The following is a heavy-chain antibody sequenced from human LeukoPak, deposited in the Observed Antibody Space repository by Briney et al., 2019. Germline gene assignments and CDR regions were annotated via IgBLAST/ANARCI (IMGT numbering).Heavy chain of an antibody. Sequence: ASVKVSCKAPGYHFTGYHVHWVRQAPGQGLEWMGRISTDSGDTNIAPKFQGRVTMTRDTSIKTAYMELSRLTSDDAAVYYCAGLGSTVEGRIDPWGQGTLVTVSS. V-gene: IGHV1-2*02. CDR3: AGLGSTVEGRIDP. D-gene: IGHD5/OR15-5a*01. CDR1: GYHFTGYH. J-gene: IGHJ5*02. CDR2: ISTDSGDT.